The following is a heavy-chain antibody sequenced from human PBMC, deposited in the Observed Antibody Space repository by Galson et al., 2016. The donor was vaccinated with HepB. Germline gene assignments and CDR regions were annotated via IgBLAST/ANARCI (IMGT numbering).Heavy chain of an antibody. J-gene: IGHJ4*02. Sequence: SLRLSCAASGFPFRSNAMHWVRQAPGKGLEWVAVISYDGIKKENADSVKGRFTISRDNSKNTFHLQMNSLRPEDTALYYCARDLTPLIVVVITYYFDSWGPGTRVTVSS. D-gene: IGHD3-22*01. CDR2: ISYDGIKK. CDR1: GFPFRSNA. CDR3: ARDLTPLIVVVITYYFDS. V-gene: IGHV3-30*04.